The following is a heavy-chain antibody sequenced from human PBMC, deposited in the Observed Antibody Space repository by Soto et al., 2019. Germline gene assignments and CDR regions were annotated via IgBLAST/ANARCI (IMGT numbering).Heavy chain of an antibody. CDR3: AREGRGGYVAAADHGGRSDDMDV. J-gene: IGHJ6*02. V-gene: IGHV1-69*01. Sequence: QVQLVQSGAEVKKPGSSVKVSCKASGGTFSSYAISWVRQAPGQGLEWMGGIIPIFGTANYAQKFQGRVTISAHESTSTAYMELSSLRSKDTAVYYCAREGRGGYVAAADHGGRSDDMDVWGQGTTVTVSS. CDR1: GGTFSSYA. D-gene: IGHD6-13*01. CDR2: IIPIFGTA.